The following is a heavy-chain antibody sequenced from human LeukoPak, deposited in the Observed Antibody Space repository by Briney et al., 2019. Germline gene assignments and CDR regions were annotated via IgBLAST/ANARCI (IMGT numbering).Heavy chain of an antibody. CDR1: GYTFTGYY. CDR2: INPNSGGT. D-gene: IGHD2-21*02. Sequence: ASVKVSCKASGYTFTGYYMHWVRQAPGQGLEWMGWINPNSGGTNYAQKFQGRVTMTRDTSISTAYMELSRLTFDDTTIYYCATTLHIVVVTWHAFDIWGQGTMVTVSS. J-gene: IGHJ3*02. V-gene: IGHV1-2*02. CDR3: ATTLHIVVVTWHAFDI.